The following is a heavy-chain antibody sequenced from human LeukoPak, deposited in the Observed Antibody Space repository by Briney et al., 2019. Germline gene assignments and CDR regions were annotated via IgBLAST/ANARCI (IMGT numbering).Heavy chain of an antibody. CDR3: ATDRCSGGSCYFDY. J-gene: IGHJ4*02. CDR1: GYSFTSNY. CDR2: IYPRDGST. V-gene: IGHV1-46*01. Sequence: ASVKVSCKASGYSFTSNYIHWVRQAPGQGLEWMGMIYPRDGSTSYAQKFQGRVTMTEDTSTDTAYMELSSLRSEDTAVYYCATDRCSGGSCYFDYWGQGTLVTVSS. D-gene: IGHD2-15*01.